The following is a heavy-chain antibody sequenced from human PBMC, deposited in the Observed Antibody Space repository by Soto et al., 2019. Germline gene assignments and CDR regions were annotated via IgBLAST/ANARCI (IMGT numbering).Heavy chain of an antibody. D-gene: IGHD3-16*01. V-gene: IGHV4-31*03. CDR1: GGSISSGGYY. CDR3: ARVGGINWFDP. Sequence: QVQLQESGPGLVKPSQTLSLTCTVSGGSISSGGYYWSWIRQHPGKGLEWIGYIYYSGSTYYNPSLKRRVTISVDTSKTQFSLKLSSVPAADTAVYYCARVGGINWFDPWGQGTLVTVSS. CDR2: IYYSGST. J-gene: IGHJ5*02.